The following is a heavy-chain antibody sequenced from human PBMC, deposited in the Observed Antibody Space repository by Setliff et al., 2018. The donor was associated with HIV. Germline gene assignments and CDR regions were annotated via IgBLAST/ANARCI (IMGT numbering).Heavy chain of an antibody. Sequence: SETLSLTCAVYGGSFSGYSWSWLRQPPGKGLEWIGEINRSGGTNYHPSLKSRLTTSVDTSKKHFSLKLSSMTAADTAVYYCARTMLLPATQPFDYWGQGTLVTVSS. D-gene: IGHD3-22*01. CDR1: GGSFSGYS. V-gene: IGHV4-34*01. J-gene: IGHJ4*02. CDR3: ARTMLLPATQPFDY. CDR2: INRSGGT.